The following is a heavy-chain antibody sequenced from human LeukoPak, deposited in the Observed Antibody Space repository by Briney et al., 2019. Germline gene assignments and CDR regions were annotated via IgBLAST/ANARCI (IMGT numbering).Heavy chain of an antibody. V-gene: IGHV3-23*01. CDR2: ISGSGGST. J-gene: IGHJ4*02. CDR1: GFTFSSYA. Sequence: GGCLRLSCAASGFTFSSYAMSWVRQAPGKGLEWVSAISGSGGSTYYADSVKGRFTISRDNSKNTLYLQMNSLRAEDTAVYYCAKDGRGSSSNYWGQGTLVTVSS. D-gene: IGHD6-6*01. CDR3: AKDGRGSSSNY.